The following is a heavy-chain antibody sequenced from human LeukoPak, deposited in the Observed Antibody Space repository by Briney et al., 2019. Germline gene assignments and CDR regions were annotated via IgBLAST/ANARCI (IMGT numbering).Heavy chain of an antibody. CDR2: ISGSGSYT. D-gene: IGHD4-23*01. CDR3: ARTVGRGPGGHFDY. Sequence: PGGSLRLSCAASGFSYRGYYMSWIRQAPGKGLEWVAYISGSGSYTNYADSVRGRFTISRDNAKKSLFLQMIDLRPEDAAVYYCARTVGRGPGGHFDYWGQGALVTVSS. V-gene: IGHV3-11*03. CDR1: GFSYRGYY. J-gene: IGHJ4*02.